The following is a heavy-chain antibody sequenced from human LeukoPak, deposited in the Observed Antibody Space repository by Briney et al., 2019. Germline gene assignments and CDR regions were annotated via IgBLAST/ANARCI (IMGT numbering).Heavy chain of an antibody. CDR3: AREGMTRGFNWFDP. CDR1: GCSFSSYY. CDR2: IYYSGST. D-gene: IGHD2-2*01. V-gene: IGHV4-59*01. J-gene: IGHJ5*02. Sequence: SETLSLTCTVSGCSFSSYYWSWIRQPPGKGLEWIGYIYYSGSTNYNPSLKSRVTISVDTSKNQFSLKLSSVTAADTAVYYCAREGMTRGFNWFDPWGQGTLVTVSS.